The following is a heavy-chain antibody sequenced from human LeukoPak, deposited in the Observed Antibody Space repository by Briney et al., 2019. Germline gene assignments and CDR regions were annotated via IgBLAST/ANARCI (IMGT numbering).Heavy chain of an antibody. CDR3: ARDPSRLPYYDILTGYWELDY. V-gene: IGHV1-46*01. CDR2: INPSGGST. CDR1: GYTFTSYD. D-gene: IGHD3-9*01. J-gene: IGHJ4*02. Sequence: ASVKVSCKASGYTFTSYDINWVRQATGQGLEWMGIINPSGGSTSYAQKFQGRVTMTRDTSTSTVYMELSSLRSEDTAVYYCARDPSRLPYYDILTGYWELDYWGQGTLVTVSS.